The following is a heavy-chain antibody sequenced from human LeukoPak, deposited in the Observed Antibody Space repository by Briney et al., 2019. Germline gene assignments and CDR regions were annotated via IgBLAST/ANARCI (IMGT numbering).Heavy chain of an antibody. CDR3: ARRIRYYGSGSLRWFDP. J-gene: IGHJ5*02. CDR1: GFTVSSNS. CDR2: IYSDNT. V-gene: IGHV3-53*01. D-gene: IGHD3-10*01. Sequence: PGGSLRLSCTVSGFTVSSNSMSWVRQAPGKGLEWVSFIYSDNTHYSDSVKGRFTISRDNSKNTLYLQMNSLRAEDTAVYYCARRIRYYGSGSLRWFDPWGQGTLVTVSS.